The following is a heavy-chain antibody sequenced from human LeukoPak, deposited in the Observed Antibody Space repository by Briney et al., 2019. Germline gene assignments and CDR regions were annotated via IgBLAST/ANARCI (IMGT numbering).Heavy chain of an antibody. V-gene: IGHV4-39*01. Sequence: SETLSLTCTVSGGSISSSSYYWGWIRQPPGKGLEWIGSIYYSGSTYYNPSLKSRVTISVDTSKNQFSLKLSSVTVADTAVYYCARNPYYYAMDVWGQGTTVTVSS. J-gene: IGHJ6*02. CDR2: IYYSGST. CDR1: GGSISSSSYY. CDR3: ARNPYYYAMDV.